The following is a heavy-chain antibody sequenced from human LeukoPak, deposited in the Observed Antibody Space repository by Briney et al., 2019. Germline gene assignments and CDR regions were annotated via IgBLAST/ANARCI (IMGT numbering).Heavy chain of an antibody. D-gene: IGHD3-22*01. V-gene: IGHV3-74*01. CDR1: GFTFSSYW. J-gene: IGHJ4*02. CDR3: ARSGLNSYYYDSSGPVH. Sequence: PGGSLRLSCAASGFTFSSYWMHWVRQAPGKGLVWVSRINSDGSSTSYAGSVKGRFTISRDNAKNTLYLQMNSLRAEDTAVYYCARSGLNSYYYDSSGPVHWGQGTLVTVSS. CDR2: INSDGSST.